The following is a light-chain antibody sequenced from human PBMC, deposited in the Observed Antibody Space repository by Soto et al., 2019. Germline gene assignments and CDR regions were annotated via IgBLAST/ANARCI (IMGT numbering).Light chain of an antibody. V-gene: IGLV8-61*01. Sequence: QAVVTQEPSFSVSPGGTVTLTCGLDSGSVSTSYYPNWYQQTPGKAQRTLICNTNTRSSGVPARFSGSILGNKASLTITGAQADDESDYYCVLYMGGGISLFGVGTKLTVL. J-gene: IGLJ2*01. CDR3: VLYMGGGISL. CDR2: NTN. CDR1: SGSVSTSYY.